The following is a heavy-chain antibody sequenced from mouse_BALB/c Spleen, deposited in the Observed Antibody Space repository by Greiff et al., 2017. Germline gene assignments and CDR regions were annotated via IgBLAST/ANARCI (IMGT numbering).Heavy chain of an antibody. D-gene: IGHD1-1*01. V-gene: IGHV1-80*01. Sequence: VQLQQSGAELVRPGSSVTISCKASGYAFSSYWMNWVKQRPGQGLEWIGQIYPGDGATNYNGKFKGKATLTADNSSSTAYMQLSSLTSEDSAVYFCARSEDYYGSSDGWFAYWGQGTLVTVSA. CDR1: GYAFSSYW. CDR2: IYPGDGAT. CDR3: ARSEDYYGSSDGWFAY. J-gene: IGHJ3*01.